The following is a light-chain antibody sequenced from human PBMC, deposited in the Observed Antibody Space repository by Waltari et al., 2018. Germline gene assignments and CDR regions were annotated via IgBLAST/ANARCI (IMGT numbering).Light chain of an antibody. CDR1: QSVSRF. CDR3: QKYGRLPAT. J-gene: IGKJ1*01. V-gene: IGKV3-20*01. Sequence: IVLTQSPGTLSLSPGERATLSSRASQSVSRFLAWYQQKPGQAPRLLIYDASTRATGIPDRFSGSGSGTDFSLTISRLEPEDFAVYYCQKYGRLPATFGQGTKVEIK. CDR2: DAS.